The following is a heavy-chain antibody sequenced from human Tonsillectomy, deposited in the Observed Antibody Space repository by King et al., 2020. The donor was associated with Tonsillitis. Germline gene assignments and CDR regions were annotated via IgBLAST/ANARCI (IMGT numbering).Heavy chain of an antibody. D-gene: IGHD3-22*01. Sequence: QLVQSGAEVKKPGASVKVSCKASGYTFTDYYMHWVRQAPGQGLEWMGWINPNSGGTNYAQKFQGRVTMTRDTSISTAYMDLSSLRSDDTAVYFCARSDYYDTTGFPDWGQGTLVTVSS. CDR3: ARSDYYDTTGFPD. CDR2: INPNSGGT. CDR1: GYTFTDYY. J-gene: IGHJ4*02. V-gene: IGHV1-2*02.